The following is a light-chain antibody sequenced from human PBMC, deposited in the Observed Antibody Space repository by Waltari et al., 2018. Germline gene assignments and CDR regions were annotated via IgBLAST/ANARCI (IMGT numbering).Light chain of an antibody. V-gene: IGLV2-23*02. CDR1: SSDVGSYNL. Sequence: QSALTQPASVSGSPGQPITISCTGTSSDVGSYNLVSWYQQHPGKAPKLVISEVTKRPSGVSNRFSGSKSGNTASLTISGLQADDEADYYCCSYAGTSTSVFGTGTKVTVL. J-gene: IGLJ1*01. CDR3: CSYAGTSTSV. CDR2: EVT.